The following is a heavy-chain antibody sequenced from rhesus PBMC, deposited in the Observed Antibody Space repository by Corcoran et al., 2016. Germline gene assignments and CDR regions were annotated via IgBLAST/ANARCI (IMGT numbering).Heavy chain of an antibody. D-gene: IGHD6-37*01. CDR1: GASISVYS. CDR3: ARGGLGWLVEYFEF. J-gene: IGHJ1*01. Sequence: QVKLQQWGEGLVKPSETLSLTCAVYGASISVYSWSWIRQPPGKGLEWFGNIDANSASTNYNSSLKNRVTISQDTSRNQFSLKLSSVTAADTAVYYCARGGLGWLVEYFEFWGQGALVTVSS. CDR2: IDANSAST. V-gene: IGHV4-73*01.